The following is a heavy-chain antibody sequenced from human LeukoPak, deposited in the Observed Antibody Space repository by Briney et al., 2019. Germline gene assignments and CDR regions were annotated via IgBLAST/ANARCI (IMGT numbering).Heavy chain of an antibody. CDR3: ARDHATIVIAAAFDY. V-gene: IGHV3-30*04. CDR1: GFTFSSYA. J-gene: IGHJ4*02. CDR2: ISYDGSNK. Sequence: GRSLRLSCAASGFTFSSYATHWVRQAPGKGLEWVAVISYDGSNKYYADSVKGRFTISRDNSKNTLYLQMNSLRAEDTAVYYCARDHATIVIAAAFDYWGQGTLVTVSS. D-gene: IGHD6-13*01.